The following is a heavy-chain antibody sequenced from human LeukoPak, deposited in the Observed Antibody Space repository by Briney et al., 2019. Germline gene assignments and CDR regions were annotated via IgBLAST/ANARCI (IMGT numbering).Heavy chain of an antibody. V-gene: IGHV3-30*18. D-gene: IGHD3-22*01. CDR2: ISYDGSNK. Sequence: GRSLRLSCAASGFTFSSYGMHWVRQAPGKGLEWVAVISYDGSNKYYADSVKGRSTISRDNSKNTLYLQMNSLRAEDTAVYYCAKESPDYYDSSGYYYDFDYWGQGTLVTVSS. CDR3: AKESPDYYDSSGYYYDFDY. J-gene: IGHJ4*02. CDR1: GFTFSSYG.